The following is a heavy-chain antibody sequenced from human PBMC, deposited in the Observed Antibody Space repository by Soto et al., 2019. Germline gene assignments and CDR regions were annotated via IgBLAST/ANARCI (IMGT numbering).Heavy chain of an antibody. CDR3: ARGRGYYYYGMDV. Sequence: QVTLKESGPVLVKPTETLTLTCTVSGFSLSNARMGVSWIRQPPGKALEWLAHIFSNDEKSYSTSLKSRLTXSXDXXKSQVVLTMTNMDPVDTATYYCARGRGYYYYGMDVWGQGTTVTVSS. CDR2: IFSNDEK. V-gene: IGHV2-26*01. J-gene: IGHJ6*02. CDR1: GFSLSNARMG.